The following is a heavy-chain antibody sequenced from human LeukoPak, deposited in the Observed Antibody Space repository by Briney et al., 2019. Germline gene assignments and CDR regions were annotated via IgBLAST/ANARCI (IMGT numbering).Heavy chain of an antibody. CDR3: ARNSPYYYDSSGYSDY. V-gene: IGHV3-7*01. CDR1: GFTFSSYW. J-gene: IGHJ4*02. D-gene: IGHD3-22*01. Sequence: GGSLRLSCAASGFTFSSYWMSWVRQAPGKGLEWVAHIKQDGSEKNYVDSVKGRFTISRDNAKNSLYLQMNSLRAEDTAVYYCARNSPYYYDSSGYSDYWGQGTLVTVSS. CDR2: IKQDGSEK.